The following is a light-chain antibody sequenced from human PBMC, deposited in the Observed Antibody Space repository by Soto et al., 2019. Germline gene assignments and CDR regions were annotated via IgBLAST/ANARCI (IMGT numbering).Light chain of an antibody. J-gene: IGKJ5*01. CDR2: AAS. CDR1: QSISSS. V-gene: IGKV1-16*01. CDR3: QHYNSYPRI. Sequence: DIQMTQSRSSLSAYVGDSVSITCRASQSISSSLAWFQQKPGKAPKPLIYAASSLHSGVPSRFSGSGSGTDFTLTISSLQPEDFATYYCQHYNSYPRIFGQGTRLEIK.